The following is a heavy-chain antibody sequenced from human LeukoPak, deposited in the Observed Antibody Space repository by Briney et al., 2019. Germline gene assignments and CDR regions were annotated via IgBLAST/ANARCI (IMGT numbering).Heavy chain of an antibody. Sequence: PSETLSLTCTVSGGSISSSSYYWGWIRQPPGKGLEWIGSIYYSGSTYYNPSPKSRVTISVDTSKNQFSLKLSSVTAADTAVYYCARHIEIFGVVITVSFGIWGQGTMVTVSS. CDR2: IYYSGST. CDR1: GGSISSSSYY. CDR3: ARHIEIFGVVITVSFGI. J-gene: IGHJ3*02. V-gene: IGHV4-39*01. D-gene: IGHD3-3*01.